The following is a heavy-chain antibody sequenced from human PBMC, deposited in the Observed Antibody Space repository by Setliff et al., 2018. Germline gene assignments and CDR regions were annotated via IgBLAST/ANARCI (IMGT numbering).Heavy chain of an antibody. CDR3: ARSFSRREKFLLDY. CDR2: IIHSGSA. CDR1: GGSISSYY. Sequence: SETLSLTCTASGGSISSYYWSWIRQPPGKRLEWIGEIIHSGSANYNPSLKSRVTISMDTSQNQFSLKVSSVTAADTAVYYCARSFSRREKFLLDYWGQGALVTVSS. V-gene: IGHV4-34*12. J-gene: IGHJ4*02.